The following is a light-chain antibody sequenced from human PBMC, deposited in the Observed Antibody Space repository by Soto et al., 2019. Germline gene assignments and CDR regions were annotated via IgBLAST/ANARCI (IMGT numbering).Light chain of an antibody. V-gene: IGLV1-47*01. J-gene: IGLJ2*01. CDR3: AAWDDSLSGVV. CDR1: SSNIGSNY. Sequence: QCVLTQPPSASGTPGQRDTISCSGSSSNIGSNYVYWYQQLPGTVPQLLIYRNSERPSGVPDRFSGSKSGTSASLAISGLRSEDEADYYCAAWDDSLSGVVFGGGTQLTVL. CDR2: RNS.